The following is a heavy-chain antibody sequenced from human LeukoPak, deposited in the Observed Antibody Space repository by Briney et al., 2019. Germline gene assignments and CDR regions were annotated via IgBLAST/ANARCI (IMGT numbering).Heavy chain of an antibody. D-gene: IGHD3-3*01. Sequence: PGGSLRLSCAASGFTFSSYGMHWVRQAPGKGLEWVAVISYDGSNKYYADSVKGRFTISRDNSKNTLNLQMNSLRAEDTAVYYCAKDSKGPYDFWSGYSRMDVWGQGTTVTVSS. J-gene: IGHJ6*02. CDR1: GFTFSSYG. CDR2: ISYDGSNK. CDR3: AKDSKGPYDFWSGYSRMDV. V-gene: IGHV3-30*18.